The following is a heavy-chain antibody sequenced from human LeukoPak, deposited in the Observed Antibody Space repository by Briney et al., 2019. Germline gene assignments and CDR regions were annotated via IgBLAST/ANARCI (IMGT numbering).Heavy chain of an antibody. CDR1: GGSFSGYY. J-gene: IGHJ4*02. V-gene: IGHV4-34*01. CDR3: ARERTIFGVVPYYFDY. CDR2: INHSGST. Sequence: SETLSFTCAVYGGSFSGYYWSWIRQPPGKGLEWIGEINHSGSTNYNPSLKSRVTISVDTSKNQFSLKLSSVTAADTAVYYCARERTIFGVVPYYFDYWDQGTLVTVSS. D-gene: IGHD3-3*01.